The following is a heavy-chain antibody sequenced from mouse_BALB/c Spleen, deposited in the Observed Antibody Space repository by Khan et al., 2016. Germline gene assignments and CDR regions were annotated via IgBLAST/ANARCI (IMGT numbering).Heavy chain of an antibody. CDR3: AKAGLAY. D-gene: IGHD3-3*01. CDR2: IWRGGGT. J-gene: IGHJ3*01. Sequence: VELVESGPGLVQPSQSLSITCTVSGFSLTNYGVHWVRQSPVKGLEWLGVIWRGGGTDYNTVFMSRLNITKDNSKSQAFFKMNSLLPDDSAIDYCAKAGLAYWGQGTLVTVSA. CDR1: GFSLTNYG. V-gene: IGHV2-5*01.